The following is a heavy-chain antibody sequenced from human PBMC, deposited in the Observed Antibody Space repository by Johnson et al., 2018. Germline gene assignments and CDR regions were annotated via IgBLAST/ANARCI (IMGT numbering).Heavy chain of an antibody. V-gene: IGHV4-39*07. CDR2: IYYSGST. Sequence: QVQLQESGPGLVKPSETLSLTCTVSGGSISSSSYYWGWIRQPPGKGLEWIGSIYYSGSTYYNPSLKSRVTISVDTSKNQFSLKLSSVTAADTAVYYWARGPGDYGLGYYYYYMDVWGKGTTVTVSS. J-gene: IGHJ6*03. CDR1: GGSISSSSYY. CDR3: ARGPGDYGLGYYYYYMDV. D-gene: IGHD4/OR15-4a*01.